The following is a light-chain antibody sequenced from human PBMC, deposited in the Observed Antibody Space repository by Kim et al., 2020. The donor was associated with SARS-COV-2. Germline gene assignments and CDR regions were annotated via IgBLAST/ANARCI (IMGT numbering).Light chain of an antibody. CDR1: QTVNSDY. Sequence: PGERATLSCRASQTVNSDYLAWYQQKPGQAPRLLISGASSRATGIPDRFSGSGSGTDFTLTISRLEPEDFAVYYCQQYDSSPPYTFGQGTKLEI. V-gene: IGKV3-20*01. CDR2: GAS. J-gene: IGKJ2*01. CDR3: QQYDSSPPYT.